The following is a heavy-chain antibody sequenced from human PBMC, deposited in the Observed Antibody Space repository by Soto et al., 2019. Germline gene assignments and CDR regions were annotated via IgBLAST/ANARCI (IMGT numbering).Heavy chain of an antibody. Sequence: GGSLRLSCASSGFTFDDYAMHWVRQAPGKGLEWVSGISWNSGSIGYADSVKGRFTISRDNAKNSLYLQMNSLRAEDTALYYCAKDTGKINYDILTGYYNPFYYYYMDVWGKGTTVTVSS. V-gene: IGHV3-9*01. CDR2: ISWNSGSI. D-gene: IGHD3-9*01. J-gene: IGHJ6*03. CDR1: GFTFDDYA. CDR3: AKDTGKINYDILTGYYNPFYYYYMDV.